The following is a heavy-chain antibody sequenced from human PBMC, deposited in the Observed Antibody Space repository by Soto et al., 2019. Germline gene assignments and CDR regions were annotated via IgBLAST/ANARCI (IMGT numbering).Heavy chain of an antibody. CDR3: ASAVVTATFLNDAFDM. Sequence: GGSLRLSCAASGFTFSDSYMTWIRQAPGKGLEWISYISGSGDTIYYADSVKGRFTVSRDNAKNSLYLQMNSLRAEDTAVYYCASAVVTATFLNDAFDMWGLGTMVTVSS. CDR1: GFTFSDSY. V-gene: IGHV3-11*01. CDR2: ISGSGDTI. D-gene: IGHD2-21*02. J-gene: IGHJ3*02.